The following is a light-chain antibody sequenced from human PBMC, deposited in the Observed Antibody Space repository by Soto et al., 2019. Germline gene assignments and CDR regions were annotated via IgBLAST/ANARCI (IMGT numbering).Light chain of an antibody. CDR3: TSYTNSNTRV. V-gene: IGLV2-14*01. J-gene: IGLJ1*01. Sequence: QSALTQPASVSGSPGQSIIISCTGTSSDVGGYNYVSWYQQHPGKAPKLMIYEVSNRPSGVSNRFSGSKSANTASLAISGLQAEDEADYYCTSYTNSNTRVFGTGTKVTVL. CDR2: EVS. CDR1: SSDVGGYNY.